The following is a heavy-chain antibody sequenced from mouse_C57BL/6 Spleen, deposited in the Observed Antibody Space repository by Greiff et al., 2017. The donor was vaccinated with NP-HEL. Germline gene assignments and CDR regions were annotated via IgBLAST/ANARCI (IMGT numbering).Heavy chain of an antibody. CDR1: GFTFSDYG. V-gene: IGHV5-17*01. CDR2: ISSGSSTI. D-gene: IGHD1-1*01. Sequence: EVKLVESGGGLVKPGGSLKLSCAASGFTFSDYGMHWVRQAPEKGLEWVAYISSGSSTIYYADTVKGRFTISRDHAKNTLFLQMTSLRAEDTSMYYCARTGGSSYFDYWGQGTTLTVSS. CDR3: ARTGGSSYFDY. J-gene: IGHJ2*01.